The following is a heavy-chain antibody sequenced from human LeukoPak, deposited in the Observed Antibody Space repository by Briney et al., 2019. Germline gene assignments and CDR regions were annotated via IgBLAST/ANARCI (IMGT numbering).Heavy chain of an antibody. Sequence: SQTLSLTCTVSGGSISRGSYYWNWIRQPAGKGLEWIGRIYTSGSTTYNPSLKSRVTISLDTSKNHFSLKLTSVTAADTAVYYCARARVVEPFDYWAREPWSPSPQ. D-gene: IGHD4-23*01. V-gene: IGHV4-61*02. CDR2: IYTSGST. CDR1: GGSISRGSYY. J-gene: IGHJ4*02. CDR3: ARARVVEPFDY.